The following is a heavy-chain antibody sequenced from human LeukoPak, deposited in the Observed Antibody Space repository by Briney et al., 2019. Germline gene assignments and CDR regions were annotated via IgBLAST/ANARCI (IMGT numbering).Heavy chain of an antibody. D-gene: IGHD1-26*01. CDR2: IDRDGGNT. V-gene: IGHV3-74*01. J-gene: IGHJ4*02. CDR1: GFTFSSYW. CDR3: TAIGIGGGRKFDF. Sequence: GGSLRLSCAASGFTFSSYWMHWVRQAPGKGLVWVSRIDRDGGNTAYADSVKGRFTISRDNAKKTLYLEMNSLRAEDTAVYYCTAIGIGGGRKFDFWGQGTLVTVSS.